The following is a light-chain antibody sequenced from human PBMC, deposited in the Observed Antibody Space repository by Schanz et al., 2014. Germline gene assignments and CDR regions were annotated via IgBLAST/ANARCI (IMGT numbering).Light chain of an antibody. CDR3: QHYYTTPFT. CDR1: QSVLYSSNNKNC. Sequence: DIVMTQSPDSLAVSLGERATINCKSSQSVLYSSNNKNCLAWYQQKPGQPPKLLIYWASTRESGVPDRFSGSGSGTHFTLTISSLQAEDVAVYYCQHYYTTPFTFGPGTKVEIK. J-gene: IGKJ3*01. V-gene: IGKV4-1*01. CDR2: WAS.